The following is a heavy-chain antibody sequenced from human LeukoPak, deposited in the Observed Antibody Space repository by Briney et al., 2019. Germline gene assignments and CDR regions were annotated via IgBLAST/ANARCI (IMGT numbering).Heavy chain of an antibody. V-gene: IGHV3-11*01. D-gene: IGHD4-17*01. CDR1: GFTFSDYY. J-gene: IGHJ4*02. CDR3: ARAATVTTLDY. CDR2: ISSSGSTI. Sequence: GGSLRLSCAASGFTFSDYYMSWIRQAPGKGLEWVSHISSSGSTIYYADSVKGRFTISRDNAKNSLYLQMNSLRAEDTAVYYCARAATVTTLDYWGQGTLVTVSS.